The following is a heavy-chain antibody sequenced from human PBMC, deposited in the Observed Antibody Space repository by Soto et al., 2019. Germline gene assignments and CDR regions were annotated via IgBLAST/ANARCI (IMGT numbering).Heavy chain of an antibody. D-gene: IGHD3-22*01. CDR2: ISYDGSNK. V-gene: IGHV3-30-3*01. CDR3: ARDPIYYDSSGLAYFDY. CDR1: GFTFSSYA. J-gene: IGHJ4*02. Sequence: GGSLRLSCAASGFTFSSYAMHWVRQAPGKGLEWVAVISYDGSNKYYADSVKGRFTISRDNSKNTLYLQMNSLRAEDTAVYYCARDPIYYDSSGLAYFDYWGQGTLVTVSS.